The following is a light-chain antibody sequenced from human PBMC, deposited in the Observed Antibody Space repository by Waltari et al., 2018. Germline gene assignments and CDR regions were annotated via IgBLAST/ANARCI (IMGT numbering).Light chain of an antibody. CDR1: QSVSSY. CDR3: QQRSNWPPLT. J-gene: IGKJ4*01. V-gene: IGKV3-11*01. Sequence: ELVLTQSPAPLSLSPGYSATLSCRASQSVSSYLAWYQQKPGQAPRLLIDDASNRATGITARFSGSGSGTDFTLTISSLEPEDFAVYYCQQRSNWPPLTFGGGNKGEIK. CDR2: DAS.